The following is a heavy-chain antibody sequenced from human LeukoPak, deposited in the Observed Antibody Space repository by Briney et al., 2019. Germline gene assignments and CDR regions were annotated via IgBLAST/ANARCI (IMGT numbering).Heavy chain of an antibody. J-gene: IGHJ4*02. D-gene: IGHD4-23*01. Sequence: GGSLRLSCAASGFTFSGYWMSWVRHAPGKGLEWVANINQDGGVKQYVDSMKGRFTISRDNARDSLYLLMNSLRAEDTAVYYCARDRDDGGFEYWGQGTLVTVSS. CDR1: GFTFSGYW. V-gene: IGHV3-7*01. CDR3: ARDRDDGGFEY. CDR2: INQDGGVK.